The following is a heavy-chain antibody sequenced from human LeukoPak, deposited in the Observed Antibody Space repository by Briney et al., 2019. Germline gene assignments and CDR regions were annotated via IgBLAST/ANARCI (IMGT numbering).Heavy chain of an antibody. J-gene: IGHJ4*02. D-gene: IGHD3-16*02. CDR3: HGVMITFGGVIVDY. V-gene: IGHV1-69*04. CDR2: IIPILGTA. Sequence: SVKASCKASGATFSSYAISWVRQAPGQGLEWMGRIIPILGTANYAQKFQGRVTITADKSTSTAYMELSSLRSEDTAVYYCHGVMITFGGVIVDYWGQGTLVTVSS. CDR1: GATFSSYA.